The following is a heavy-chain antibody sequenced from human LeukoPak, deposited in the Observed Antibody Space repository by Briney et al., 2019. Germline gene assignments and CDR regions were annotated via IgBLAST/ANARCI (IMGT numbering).Heavy chain of an antibody. D-gene: IGHD5-18*01. CDR2: IRYDGSNK. J-gene: IGHJ4*02. CDR3: ARHLSGITGYTYGRGIDY. Sequence: GGSLRLSCAASGFTFSSYGMHWVRQAPGKGLEWVAFIRYDGSNKYYADSVKGRFTISRDNSKNTLYLQMNSLRAEDAAVYYCARHLSGITGYTYGRGIDYWGQGTLVTVSS. CDR1: GFTFSSYG. V-gene: IGHV3-30*02.